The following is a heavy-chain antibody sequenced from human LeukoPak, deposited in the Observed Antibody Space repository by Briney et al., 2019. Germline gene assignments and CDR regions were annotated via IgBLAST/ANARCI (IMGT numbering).Heavy chain of an antibody. V-gene: IGHV3-21*01. Sequence: GGSLRLSCAASGFTFSSYWMNWVRQAPGKGLEWVSSISSSSSYIYYADSVKGRFTISRDNAKNSLYLQMNSLRAEDTAVYYCARGGCSSTSCYFWFDPWGQGTLVTVSS. D-gene: IGHD2-2*01. CDR1: GFTFSSYW. CDR2: ISSSSSYI. CDR3: ARGGCSSTSCYFWFDP. J-gene: IGHJ5*02.